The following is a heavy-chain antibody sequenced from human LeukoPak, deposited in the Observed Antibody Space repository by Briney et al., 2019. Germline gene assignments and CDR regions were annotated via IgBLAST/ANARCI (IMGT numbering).Heavy chain of an antibody. CDR1: GLTFSSYW. J-gene: IGHJ4*02. D-gene: IGHD6-13*01. Sequence: GGSLGLSCAASGLTFSSYWMSWVRQAPGKGLEWVANIKQDGSEKYYVDSVKGRFTISRDNAKNSLYLQMNSLRAEDTAVYYCARTGRYSSSWYPDYWGQGTLVTVSS. CDR2: IKQDGSEK. V-gene: IGHV3-7*01. CDR3: ARTGRYSSSWYPDY.